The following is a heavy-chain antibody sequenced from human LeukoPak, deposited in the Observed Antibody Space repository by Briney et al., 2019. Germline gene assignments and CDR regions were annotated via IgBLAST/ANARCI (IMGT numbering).Heavy chain of an antibody. Sequence: GGSLRLSCAASGFTFSSYEMNWVRQAPGKGLEWVSYISSSGSTIYYADSVKGRFTISRDNSKNTLYLQMNSLRAEDTAVYYCASPYDYVWGSYRSGFGYWGQGTLVTVSS. CDR1: GFTFSSYE. D-gene: IGHD3-16*02. CDR2: ISSSGSTI. J-gene: IGHJ4*02. CDR3: ASPYDYVWGSYRSGFGY. V-gene: IGHV3-48*03.